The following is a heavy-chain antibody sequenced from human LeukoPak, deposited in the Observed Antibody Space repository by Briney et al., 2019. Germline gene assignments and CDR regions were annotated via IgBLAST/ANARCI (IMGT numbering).Heavy chain of an antibody. CDR1: GFTFSSYA. D-gene: IGHD3-22*01. V-gene: IGHV3-30*04. J-gene: IGHJ3*02. CDR3: ARDRWYYYDSSDYYHDAFDI. Sequence: GGSQRLSCAASGFTFSSYAMHWVRQAPGKGLEWVAVISYDGSNKYYADSVKGRFTISRDNSENTLYLQMNSLRAEDTAVYYCARDRWYYYDSSDYYHDAFDIWGQGTMVTVSS. CDR2: ISYDGSNK.